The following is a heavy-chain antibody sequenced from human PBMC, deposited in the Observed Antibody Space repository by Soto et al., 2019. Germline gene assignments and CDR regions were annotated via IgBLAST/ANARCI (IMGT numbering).Heavy chain of an antibody. CDR1: GFSFSKYT. V-gene: IGHV5-51*01. D-gene: IGHD4-17*01. J-gene: IGHJ6*04. Sequence: GESLKVSCEGSGFSFSKYTVGWGRQIPRKGLEWMGIIHPGDSDTRYSPSFQGQVTISADKSISTAYLQWSSLKASDTAMYYCTLSYGDSYYSYNGMDVWGKGTTVTVSS. CDR2: IHPGDSDT. CDR3: TLSYGDSYYSYNGMDV.